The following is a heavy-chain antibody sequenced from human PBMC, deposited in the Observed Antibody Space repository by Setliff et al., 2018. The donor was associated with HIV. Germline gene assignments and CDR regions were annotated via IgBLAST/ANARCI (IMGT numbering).Heavy chain of an antibody. CDR3: ARSDVAAAVYYYGMDV. CDR2: IIPIFGTA. J-gene: IGHJ6*02. D-gene: IGHD6-13*01. Sequence: SVKVFCKASGGTFSSYAISWVRQAPGQGLEWMGGIIPIFGTANYAQKFQGRVTITTDESTSTAYMELSSLRSEDTAVYYCARSDVAAAVYYYGMDVWGQGTTVTVSS. V-gene: IGHV1-69*05. CDR1: GGTFSSYA.